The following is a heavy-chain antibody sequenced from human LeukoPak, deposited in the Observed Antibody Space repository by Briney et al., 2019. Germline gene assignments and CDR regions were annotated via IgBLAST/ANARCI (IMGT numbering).Heavy chain of an antibody. J-gene: IGHJ4*02. CDR3: ARERVVSVYFDY. V-gene: IGHV4-4*07. Sequence: SETLSLTCTVSGGSISSYYWSWFRQPAGKGLEWIGRIYTSGSTNYNPSLKSRVTMSVDTSKNQFSLKLSSVTAADTAVYYCARERVVSVYFDYWGQGTLVTVSS. D-gene: IGHD2-15*01. CDR1: GGSISSYY. CDR2: IYTSGST.